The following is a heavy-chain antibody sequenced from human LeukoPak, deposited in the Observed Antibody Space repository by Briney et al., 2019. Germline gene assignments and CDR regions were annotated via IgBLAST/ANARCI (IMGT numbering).Heavy chain of an antibody. CDR3: ARGPWTVEAVAGENWYFDL. D-gene: IGHD6-19*01. Sequence: GGSLRLSCAASGFTVSSNYMSWVRQAPGKGLEWVSVIYSGGSTYYADSVKGRFTISRDNSKNTLYLQMNSLRAEDTAVYYCARGPWTVEAVAGENWYFDLWGRGTLVTVSS. V-gene: IGHV3-53*01. CDR1: GFTVSSNY. CDR2: IYSGGST. J-gene: IGHJ2*01.